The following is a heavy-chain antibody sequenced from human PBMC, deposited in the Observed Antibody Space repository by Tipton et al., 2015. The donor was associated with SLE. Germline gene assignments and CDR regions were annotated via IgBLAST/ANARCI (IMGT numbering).Heavy chain of an antibody. D-gene: IGHD6-13*01. V-gene: IGHV3-48*03. CDR1: GFTFSTYE. CDR2: ISGSGNTI. CDR3: AREGVSSPDY. Sequence: SLRLSCTASGFTFSTYEMNWVRQAPGKGLEWVSYISGSGNTIYYADSVKGRFTISRDNAKSSVYLQMNSLRAEDTAVYYCAREGVSSPDYWGQGTLVTVSS. J-gene: IGHJ4*02.